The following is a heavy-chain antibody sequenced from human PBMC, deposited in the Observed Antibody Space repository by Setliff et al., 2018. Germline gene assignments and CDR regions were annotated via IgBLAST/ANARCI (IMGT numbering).Heavy chain of an antibody. D-gene: IGHD5-12*01. J-gene: IGHJ6*02. V-gene: IGHV4-4*07. CDR1: GGSIINSYY. CDR2: ISTSGNT. Sequence: SETLSLTCTVSGGSIINSYYWSWIRQPAGKGLEWIGRISTSGNTNYNPSLKGRVTVSLDTSKNQFSLKLTSMTAADTAVYYCARDQWVRSPPLYFSYSMDVWGQGTTVTVS. CDR3: ARDQWVRSPPLYFSYSMDV.